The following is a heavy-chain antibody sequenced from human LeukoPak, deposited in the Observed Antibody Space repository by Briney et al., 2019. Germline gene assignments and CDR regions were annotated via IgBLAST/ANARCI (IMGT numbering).Heavy chain of an antibody. CDR3: ARECSSTSCYLPGY. CDR1: GYTFTGYY. J-gene: IGHJ4*02. CDR2: INPNSGGT. V-gene: IGHV1-2*02. Sequence: ASVKVACKASGYTFTGYYMHWVRQAPGPGLEWMGWINPNSGGTNYAQKFQGRVTMTRDTSISTAYMELSRLRSDDTAVYCCARECSSTSCYLPGYWGQGTLVTVSS. D-gene: IGHD2-2*01.